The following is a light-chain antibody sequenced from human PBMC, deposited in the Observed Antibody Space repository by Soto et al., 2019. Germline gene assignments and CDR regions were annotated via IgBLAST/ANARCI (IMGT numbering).Light chain of an antibody. V-gene: IGKV3-15*01. Sequence: EIVMTQSPATLSVSPGERSTLSFSSSQSISRSLAWYQQKPGQAPRLLISDASTRATGIPARFSGSGSGTEFTLTISSLQSEDFALYYCHQYNSWPPGTFGQGTKVDI. J-gene: IGKJ2*01. CDR3: HQYNSWPPGT. CDR2: DAS. CDR1: QSISRS.